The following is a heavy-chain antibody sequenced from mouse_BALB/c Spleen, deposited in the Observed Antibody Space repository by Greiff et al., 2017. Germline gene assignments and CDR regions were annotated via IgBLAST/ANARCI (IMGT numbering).Heavy chain of an antibody. CDR3: ARDGTTMITRWAWFAY. CDR1: GYAFTNYL. J-gene: IGHJ3*01. CDR2: INPGSGGT. V-gene: IGHV1-54*03. Sequence: QVQLQQSGAELVRPGTSVKVSCKASGYAFTNYLIEWVKQRPGQGLEWIGVINPGSGGTNYNEKFKGKATLTADKSSSTAYMQLSSLTSDDSAVYFCARDGTTMITRWAWFAYWGQGTLVTVSA. D-gene: IGHD2-4*01.